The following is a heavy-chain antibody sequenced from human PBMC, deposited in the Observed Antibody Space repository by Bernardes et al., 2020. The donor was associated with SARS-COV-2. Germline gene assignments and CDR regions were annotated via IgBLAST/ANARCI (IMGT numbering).Heavy chain of an antibody. J-gene: IGHJ4*02. CDR3: AKGLYWNHFDY. CDR2: IRYDGSKK. V-gene: IGHV3-30*02. CDR1: GFTFSSYG. Sequence: VGSLRLSCAASGFTFSSYGMSWVRQAPGKGLEWVAFIRYDGSKKYYADSVRGRFTISRDNSNNTLYLQVDSLRIEDTAVYYCAKGLYWNHFDYGGQGSPVTVSS. D-gene: IGHD1-1*01.